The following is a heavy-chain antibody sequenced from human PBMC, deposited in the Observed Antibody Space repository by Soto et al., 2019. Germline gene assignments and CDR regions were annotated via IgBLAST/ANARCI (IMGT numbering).Heavy chain of an antibody. V-gene: IGHV4-59*04. CDR2: IYHSGST. J-gene: IGHJ4*02. D-gene: IGHD3-22*01. Sequence: TSETLSLTCTVSGGSISSYYWSWIRQPPGKGLEWIGYIYHSGSTYYNPSLKSRVTLSINTSKNQFSLKLNSVTAADTAVYYCVSPEGYYDSSGYTLDYWGQGTLVTVSS. CDR3: VSPEGYYDSSGYTLDY. CDR1: GGSISSYY.